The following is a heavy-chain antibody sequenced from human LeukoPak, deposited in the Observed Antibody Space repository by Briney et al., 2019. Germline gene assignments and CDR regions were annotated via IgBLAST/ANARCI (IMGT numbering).Heavy chain of an antibody. CDR3: VKDGDTSCYRRGLFDY. CDR2: IRWDSDDI. CDR1: GLTFNDYA. V-gene: IGHV3-9*01. J-gene: IGHJ4*02. Sequence: GGSLRLSCTVSGLTFNDYAMHWVRHAPGKGLGWVSGIRWDSDDIAYADSVKGRVTISRDNAKNSLYLEMNTLRTEDTAFYYCVKDGDTSCYRRGLFDYWGQGTLVTVSS. D-gene: IGHD1-26*01.